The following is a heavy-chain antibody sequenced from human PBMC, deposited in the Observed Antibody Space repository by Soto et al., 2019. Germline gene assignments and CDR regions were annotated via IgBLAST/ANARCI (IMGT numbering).Heavy chain of an antibody. Sequence: GGSLRLSCAASGFTFSSYAMHWVRQAPGKGLEWVAVISYDGSNKYYADSVKGRFTISRDNSKNTLYLQMNSLRAEDTAVYYCARDRGITMVRGVLYGMDVWGQGTTVTVSS. CDR1: GFTFSSYA. CDR2: ISYDGSNK. V-gene: IGHV3-30-3*01. J-gene: IGHJ6*02. D-gene: IGHD3-10*01. CDR3: ARDRGITMVRGVLYGMDV.